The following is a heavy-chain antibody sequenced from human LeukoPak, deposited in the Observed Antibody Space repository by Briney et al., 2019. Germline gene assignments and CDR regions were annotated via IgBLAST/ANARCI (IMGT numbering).Heavy chain of an antibody. J-gene: IGHJ6*03. CDR3: AREGRSSGPYYYYMAV. CDR1: GGSISNYH. Sequence: KPSETLSLTCTVSGGSISNYHWSWNRQPAGKGLEWIGRINTSGRTNSNSSLKSRVTVSLDTSNNQFSLKLSSVTAADTAVYYCAREGRSSGPYYYYMAVWGKGTTVTVSS. D-gene: IGHD6-19*01. CDR2: INTSGRT. V-gene: IGHV4-4*07.